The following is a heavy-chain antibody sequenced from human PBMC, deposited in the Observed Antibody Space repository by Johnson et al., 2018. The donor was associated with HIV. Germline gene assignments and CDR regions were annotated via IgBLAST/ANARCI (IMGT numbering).Heavy chain of an antibody. CDR1: GFTFSRFG. D-gene: IGHD2-8*02. CDR2: ISYDGSNQ. J-gene: IGHJ3*01. V-gene: IGHV3-30*18. CDR3: AKLHCAGGVCDYDILYDAFDV. Sequence: QVQLVESGGGLVQPGGSLRLSCAASGFTFSRFGMHWVRQAPGKGLEWVAVISYDGSNQYYLDSVKGRFTISRDNSKSMVYLQMISLRAEDTAVYYCAKLHCAGGVCDYDILYDAFDVWGQGTVVTVSS.